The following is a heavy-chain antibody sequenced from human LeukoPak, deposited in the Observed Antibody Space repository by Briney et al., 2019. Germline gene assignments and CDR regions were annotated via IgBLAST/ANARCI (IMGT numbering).Heavy chain of an antibody. CDR3: ARALGAVAGFEGGY. V-gene: IGHV1-2*02. J-gene: IGHJ4*02. D-gene: IGHD6-19*01. Sequence: GASVKVSCKASGYTFTGYYMHWVRQAPGQGLEWMGWINPNSGGTSYAQKFQGRVTMTRDTSISTAYMELSRLRSDDTAVEYCARALGAVAGFEGGYGGQETRVTVS. CDR1: GYTFTGYY. CDR2: INPNSGGT.